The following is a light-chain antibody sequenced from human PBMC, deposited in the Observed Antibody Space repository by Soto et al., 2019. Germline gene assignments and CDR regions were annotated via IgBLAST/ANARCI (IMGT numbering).Light chain of an antibody. Sequence: QLVLTQPPSSSASPGESARLTCTLPSDINVGSYNIYWYQQKPGSPPRYLLYYYSDSDKGQGSGVPSRFSGSKDASANTGILLISGLQPEDEADYYCMIWPSNAYVFGTGTKVTVL. V-gene: IGLV5-37*01. CDR1: SDINVGSYN. CDR3: MIWPSNAYV. CDR2: YYSDSDK. J-gene: IGLJ1*01.